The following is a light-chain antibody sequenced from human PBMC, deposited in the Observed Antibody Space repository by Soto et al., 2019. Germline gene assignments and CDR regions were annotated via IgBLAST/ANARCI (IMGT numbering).Light chain of an antibody. CDR3: HQYGVSPVT. J-gene: IGKJ1*01. CDR2: GAS. Sequence: IVLTQSPGTLSLSPGERATLSCRASQGVDNYLAWYQQTPLQAPRLLIYGASSRATGIPDRFSGSGYGTDYTLTISRLEPEEFAVYYCHQYGVSPVTYGQGTTVEIK. CDR1: QGVDNY. V-gene: IGKV3-20*01.